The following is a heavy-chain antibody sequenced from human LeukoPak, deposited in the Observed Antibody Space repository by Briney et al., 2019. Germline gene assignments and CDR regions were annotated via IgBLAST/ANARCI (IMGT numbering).Heavy chain of an antibody. D-gene: IGHD4-17*01. CDR2: ISGSGGST. CDR3: ARMTVTPQELFDY. J-gene: IGHJ4*02. Sequence: GGSLRLSCAASGFTLSNYAMSWVRQAPGKGLEWVSTISGSGGSTYYVDSLKGRFTISRDNSKNTLYLQMNSLRAEDTAVYYCARMTVTPQELFDYWGQGTLVTVSS. CDR1: GFTLSNYA. V-gene: IGHV3-23*01.